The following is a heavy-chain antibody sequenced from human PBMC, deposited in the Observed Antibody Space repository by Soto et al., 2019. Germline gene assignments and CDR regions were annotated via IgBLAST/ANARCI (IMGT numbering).Heavy chain of an antibody. J-gene: IGHJ5*02. CDR2: IYHSGST. CDR3: ARHIVATMEGNWFDP. V-gene: IGHV4-30-2*01. CDR1: GGSISSGGYS. Sequence: SETLSLTCAVSGGSISSGGYSWSWIRQPPGKGLEWIGYIYHSGSTYYNPSLKSRVTISVDRSKNQFSPKLSSVTAADTAVYYCARHIVATMEGNWFDPWGQGTLVTVSS. D-gene: IGHD5-12*01.